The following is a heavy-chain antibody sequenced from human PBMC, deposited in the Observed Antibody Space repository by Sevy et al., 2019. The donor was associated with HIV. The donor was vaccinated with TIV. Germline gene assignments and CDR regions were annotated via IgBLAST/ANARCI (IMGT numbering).Heavy chain of an antibody. J-gene: IGHJ4*02. V-gene: IGHV3-23*01. D-gene: IGHD5-18*01. CDR1: GFSISTHA. CDR3: AAGDTAFLADLDF. CDR2: ISATDGST. Sequence: GGSLRLSCGASGFSISTHAMNWVRQTPGRGLEWISGISATDGSTHYADSVKGRFTISRDNSKNTVHLQMNSLRAEDTALYYCAAGDTAFLADLDFWGQGTLVTVSS.